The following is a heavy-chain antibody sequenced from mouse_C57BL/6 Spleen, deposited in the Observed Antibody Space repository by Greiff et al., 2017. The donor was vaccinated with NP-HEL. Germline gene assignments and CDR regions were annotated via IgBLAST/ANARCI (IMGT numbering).Heavy chain of an antibody. CDR2: ISSGSSTI. V-gene: IGHV5-17*01. D-gene: IGHD4-1*02. CDR1: GFTFSDYG. J-gene: IGHJ1*03. Sequence: EVKLMESGGGLVKPGGSLKLSCAASGFTFSDYGMHWVRQAPEKGLEWVAYISSGSSTIYYADTVKGRFTISRDNAKNTLFLQMTSLRSEDTAMYYCARANWEGYFDVWGTGTTVTVSS. CDR3: ARANWEGYFDV.